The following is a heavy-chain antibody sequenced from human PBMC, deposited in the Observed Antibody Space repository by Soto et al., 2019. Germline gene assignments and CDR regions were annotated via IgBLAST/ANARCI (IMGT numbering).Heavy chain of an antibody. CDR1: GFTFSSYG. CDR2: IWYDGSNK. Sequence: GGSLRLSCAASGFTFSSYGMHWVRQAPGKGLEWVAVIWYDGSNKYYADSVKGRFTISRDNSKNTLYLQMNSLRAEDTAVYYCAKTPYTGSSRAMVRPHYYYSGMDVGAKGTTVTVSP. CDR3: AKTPYTGSSRAMVRPHYYYSGMDV. D-gene: IGHD3-10*01. J-gene: IGHJ6*04. V-gene: IGHV3-33*06.